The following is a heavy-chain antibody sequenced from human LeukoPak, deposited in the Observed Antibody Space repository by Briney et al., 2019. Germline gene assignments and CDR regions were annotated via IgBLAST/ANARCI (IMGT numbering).Heavy chain of an antibody. D-gene: IGHD2-15*01. Sequence: GGSLRLSCAASGFTFSSYAMSWVRQAPGKGLEWVPAISGSGGSTYYADSVKGRFTISRDNSKNTLYLQMNSLRAEDTAVYYCAKQCSGGSCYSDYWGQGTLVTVSS. J-gene: IGHJ4*02. CDR3: AKQCSGGSCYSDY. V-gene: IGHV3-23*01. CDR2: ISGSGGST. CDR1: GFTFSSYA.